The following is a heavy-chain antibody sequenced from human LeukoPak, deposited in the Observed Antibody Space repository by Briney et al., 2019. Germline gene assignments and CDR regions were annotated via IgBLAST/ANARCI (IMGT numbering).Heavy chain of an antibody. Sequence: PSETLSLTCAIDGGSFSGYYWSWIRQPPGKGLEWIGEINQSGSTNSNPSLKSRVSMSVDTSKNEFSLKLSSVTAADTAVYYCARKWDYDILTGYFDWYFDLWGRGTLVTVPS. CDR3: ARKWDYDILTGYFDWYFDL. J-gene: IGHJ2*01. CDR2: INQSGST. V-gene: IGHV4-34*01. D-gene: IGHD3-9*01. CDR1: GGSFSGYY.